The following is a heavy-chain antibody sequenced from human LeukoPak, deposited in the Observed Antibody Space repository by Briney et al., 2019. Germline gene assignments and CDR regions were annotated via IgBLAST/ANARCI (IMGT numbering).Heavy chain of an antibody. J-gene: IGHJ6*02. CDR3: VKDIRGYYYYGMDV. Sequence: QPSRSLRLSCAASGFTFDDYAMHWVRQAPGKGLEWVSGITWNSGSIGYADSVKGRFTISRDNAKSSLYLQMNSLRAEDTAFYYCVKDIRGYYYYGMDVWGQGTTVTVSS. V-gene: IGHV3-9*01. D-gene: IGHD3-10*01. CDR1: GFTFDDYA. CDR2: ITWNSGSI.